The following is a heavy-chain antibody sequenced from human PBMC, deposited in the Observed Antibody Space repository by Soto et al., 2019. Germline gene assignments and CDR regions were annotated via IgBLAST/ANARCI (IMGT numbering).Heavy chain of an antibody. CDR3: ARGIAAAGPKLDY. J-gene: IGHJ4*02. V-gene: IGHV3-48*01. CDR1: GFTFSSYS. CDR2: ISSATTTI. Sequence: EVQLVESGGGLVQPGGSLRLSCAASGFTFSSYSMNWVRQAPGKGLEWVSYISSATTTIYYADSVKGRFTISRDNAKNSLYLQMNSLRADDTAVCYCARGIAAAGPKLDYWGQGTLVTVSS. D-gene: IGHD6-13*01.